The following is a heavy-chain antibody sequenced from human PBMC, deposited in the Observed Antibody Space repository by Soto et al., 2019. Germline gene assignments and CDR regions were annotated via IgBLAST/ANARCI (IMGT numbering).Heavy chain of an antibody. D-gene: IGHD2-15*01. CDR2: INHSGST. Sequence: SETLSLTCAVYGGSFSGYYRSRIRQPPGKGLEWIGEINHSGSTNYNPSLKSRVTISVDTSKNQFSLKLSSVTAADTAVYYCASVAPRQSSPTWFDTWCQGNVLTISS. CDR3: ASVAPRQSSPTWFDT. V-gene: IGHV4-34*01. J-gene: IGHJ5*02. CDR1: GGSFSGYY.